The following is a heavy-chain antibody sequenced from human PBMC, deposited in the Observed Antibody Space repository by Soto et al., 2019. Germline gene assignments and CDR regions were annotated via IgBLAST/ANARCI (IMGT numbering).Heavy chain of an antibody. Sequence: EVQLLESGGALVQPGGSLRLSCAASGFTSSNFAMSWVRQAPGKGLEWVSAISSGGGSTYYADSVKGRFTISRDNSKNTLYLQMNSLRAEDTAVYYCAKNIATTGIYAFHIWGQGTMVTVSS. V-gene: IGHV3-23*01. D-gene: IGHD6-13*01. CDR1: GFTSSNFA. CDR2: ISSGGGST. J-gene: IGHJ3*02. CDR3: AKNIATTGIYAFHI.